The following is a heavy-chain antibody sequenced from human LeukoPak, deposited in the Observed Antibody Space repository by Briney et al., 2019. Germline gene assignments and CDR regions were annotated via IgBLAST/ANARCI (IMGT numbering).Heavy chain of an antibody. CDR1: GGSFSGYY. J-gene: IGHJ5*02. V-gene: IGHV4-34*01. CDR2: INHSGST. D-gene: IGHD6-19*01. Sequence: TSETLSLTCAAYGGSFSGYYWSWIRQPPGKGLEWIGEINHSGSTNYNPSLKSRGTISLDTSTNQFSLKLSSVTAAEKAVYYCVRGSQWLAWFDPWGQGTLVTVSS. CDR3: VRGSQWLAWFDP.